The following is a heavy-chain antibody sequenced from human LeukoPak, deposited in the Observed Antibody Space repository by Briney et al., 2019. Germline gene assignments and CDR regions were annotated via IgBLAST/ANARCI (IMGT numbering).Heavy chain of an antibody. CDR3: ARQIVGATLDY. D-gene: IGHD1-26*01. V-gene: IGHV4-39*07. J-gene: IGHJ4*02. CDR2: IYYSGST. Sequence: SETLSLTCTVSGGSISSSSYYWGWIRQPPGKGLEWIGSIYYSGSTYYSPSLKSRVTISVDTSKNQFSLKLSSVTAADTAVYYCARQIVGATLDYWGQGTLVTVSS. CDR1: GGSISSSSYY.